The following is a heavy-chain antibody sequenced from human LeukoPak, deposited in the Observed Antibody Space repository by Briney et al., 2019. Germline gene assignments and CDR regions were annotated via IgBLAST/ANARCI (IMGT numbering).Heavy chain of an antibody. Sequence: SETLSFTCTVSGGSVSSYYWSWIRQTPEKGLEWIGYMSYSGRTDYGPSLKSRVTMSVDTSKNQFSLKMSYVTAADTGVYYCARGYCRDDICQVFPYWGQGTLVTVSS. CDR1: GGSVSSYY. CDR2: MSYSGRT. V-gene: IGHV4-59*02. J-gene: IGHJ4*02. CDR3: ARGYCRDDICQVFPY. D-gene: IGHD2-21*02.